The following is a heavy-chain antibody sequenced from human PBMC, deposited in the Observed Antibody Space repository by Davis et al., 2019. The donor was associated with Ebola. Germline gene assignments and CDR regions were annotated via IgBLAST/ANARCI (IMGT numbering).Heavy chain of an antibody. Sequence: GESLKISCVASGFTFSSYTMNWVRQAPGKGLEWLSYISSSSLTTYSADSVKGRFTVSRDNAKNSLYLQMNSLRAEDTAVYYCAKDRTTLHLWPPMDVWGQGTTVTVSS. D-gene: IGHD5-18*01. CDR1: GFTFSSYT. V-gene: IGHV3-48*01. CDR3: AKDRTTLHLWPPMDV. CDR2: ISSSSLTT. J-gene: IGHJ6*02.